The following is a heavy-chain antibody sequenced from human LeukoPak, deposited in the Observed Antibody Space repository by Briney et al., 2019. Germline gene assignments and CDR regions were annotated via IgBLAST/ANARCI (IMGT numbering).Heavy chain of an antibody. CDR3: AKDGPRRIPYYMDV. J-gene: IGHJ6*03. CDR1: GFTFSTYW. CDR2: IKQDGSEK. Sequence: PGGSLRLSCAASGFTFSTYWMTWVRQAPGKGLEWVANIKQDGSEKYYVDSVKGRFTISRDNSKNTLYLQMNSLRVEDTAVYYCAKDGPRRIPYYMDVWGKGTTVTISS. V-gene: IGHV3-7*01.